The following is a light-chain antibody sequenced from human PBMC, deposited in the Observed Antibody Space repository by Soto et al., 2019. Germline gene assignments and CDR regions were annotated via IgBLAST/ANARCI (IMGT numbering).Light chain of an antibody. CDR2: GAS. CDR1: QSVSSSY. CDR3: QQYGGSPLT. Sequence: EIVLTQSPGTLSLSPGERATLSCRASQSVSSSYLGWHQKQPGEAPRLLNYGASRRATGIPDKFSSSGSGTDITLNISRLYLDVFADYYCQQYGGSPLTFGEGTKVDIK. V-gene: IGKV3-20*01. J-gene: IGKJ4*01.